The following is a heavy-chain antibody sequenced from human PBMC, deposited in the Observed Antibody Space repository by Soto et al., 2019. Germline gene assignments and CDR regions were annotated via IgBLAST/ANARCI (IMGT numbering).Heavy chain of an antibody. CDR1: GGSISSSSYY. CDR3: ARSSIATDY. V-gene: IGHV4-39*01. CDR2: IYYSGST. D-gene: IGHD6-13*01. Sequence: ETLSLTCTVSGGSISSSSYYWGWIRQPPGKGLEWIGSIYYSGSTYYNPSLKSRVTISVDTSKNQFSLKLSSVTAADTAVYYCARSSIATDYWGQGTLVTVSS. J-gene: IGHJ4*02.